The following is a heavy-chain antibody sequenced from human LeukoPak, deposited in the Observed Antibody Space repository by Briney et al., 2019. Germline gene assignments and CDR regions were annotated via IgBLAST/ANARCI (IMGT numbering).Heavy chain of an antibody. D-gene: IGHD6-19*01. J-gene: IGHJ4*02. Sequence: PGGSLRLSCAASGFTFSSYGMHWVRQAPGKGLEWVAVIWYDGSNKYYADSVKGRFTISRDNSKNTLYLQMNSLRAEDTAVYYCARETSQWQQYYFEYWGQGTLVTVSS. CDR1: GFTFSSYG. CDR2: IWYDGSNK. V-gene: IGHV3-33*01. CDR3: ARETSQWQQYYFEY.